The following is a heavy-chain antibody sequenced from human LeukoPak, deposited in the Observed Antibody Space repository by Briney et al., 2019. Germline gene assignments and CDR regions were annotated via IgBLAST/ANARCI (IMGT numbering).Heavy chain of an antibody. CDR3: ARAHSGSPFDY. J-gene: IGHJ4*02. CDR2: INPSSGAT. CDR1: GYTFTGYY. Sequence: ASVKVSCKASGYTFTGYYIHWVRQAPGQGLEWMGWINPSSGATNYAQKFQDRVTVTRDTSINTAYMELGSLRSDDTAVYYCARAHSGSPFDYWGQGTLVTVSS. V-gene: IGHV1-2*02. D-gene: IGHD3-22*01.